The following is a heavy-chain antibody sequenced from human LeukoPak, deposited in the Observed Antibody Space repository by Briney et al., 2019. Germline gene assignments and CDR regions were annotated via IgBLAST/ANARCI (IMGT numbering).Heavy chain of an antibody. CDR2: IRYDGSNK. D-gene: IGHD2-2*01. CDR3: AKTLSYRLLPGY. V-gene: IGHV3-30*02. Sequence: GGSLRLSCAASGFTFSSYGMHWVRQAPGKGLEWVAFIRYDGSNKYYADSVKGRFTISRDNSKNTLYLQMNSLRAEDTAVYYCAKTLSYRLLPGYWGQGTLVTVSS. J-gene: IGHJ4*02. CDR1: GFTFSSYG.